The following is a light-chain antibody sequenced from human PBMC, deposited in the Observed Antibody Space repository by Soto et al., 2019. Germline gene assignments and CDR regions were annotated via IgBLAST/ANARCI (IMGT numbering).Light chain of an antibody. V-gene: IGKV1-39*01. CDR1: QTISTY. CDR2: NTF. J-gene: IGKJ4*01. Sequence: DIRVTQSPSSLSASVGDRVTITCRTSQTISTYLNWYQQKPGKAPKLLIYNTFTLESGVPSRFSGSGSTSTTDFTLTISSLQPEDSATYYCQQAYSNPLTFGGGTTVEI. CDR3: QQAYSNPLT.